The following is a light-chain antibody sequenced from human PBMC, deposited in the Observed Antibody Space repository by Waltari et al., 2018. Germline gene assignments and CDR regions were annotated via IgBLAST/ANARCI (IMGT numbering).Light chain of an antibody. V-gene: IGKV3-11*01. J-gene: IGKJ4*01. Sequence: EVVLTQSPAILSLSPGARATLSCRASQSVRTCVAWYQTKPGQAPMLLIYDASNRAAGIPARFSGSGSGTDFTLTISSLEPEDFAVYYCQQRSDWLTFGGGTRVEIK. CDR3: QQRSDWLT. CDR2: DAS. CDR1: QSVRTC.